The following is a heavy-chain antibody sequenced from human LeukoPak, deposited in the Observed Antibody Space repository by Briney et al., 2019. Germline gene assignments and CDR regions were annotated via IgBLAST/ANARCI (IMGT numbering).Heavy chain of an antibody. J-gene: IGHJ3*02. Sequence: SGGSLRLSCAASGFTVSSNYMSWVRQAPGTGLEWVSEIYSDGSTYYAASVKGRFSISRDKSKNTVYLQMNSLRAGDTAVYYCARELREHGVFDIWGQGTMVTVSS. V-gene: IGHV3-53*01. D-gene: IGHD1-26*01. CDR3: ARELREHGVFDI. CDR2: IYSDGST. CDR1: GFTVSSNY.